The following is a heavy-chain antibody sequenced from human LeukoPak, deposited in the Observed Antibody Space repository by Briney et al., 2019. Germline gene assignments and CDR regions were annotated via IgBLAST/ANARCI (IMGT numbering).Heavy chain of an antibody. CDR2: INPNSGGT. Sequence: AASVKVSCKASGHTFTGYYMHWVRQAPGQGLEWMGWINPNSGGTNYAQKFQGRVTMTRDTSISTAYMELSRLRSDDTAVYYCARDTEVETTVTPFDYWGQGTLVTVSS. CDR1: GHTFTGYY. D-gene: IGHD4-4*01. CDR3: ARDTEVETTVTPFDY. J-gene: IGHJ4*02. V-gene: IGHV1-2*02.